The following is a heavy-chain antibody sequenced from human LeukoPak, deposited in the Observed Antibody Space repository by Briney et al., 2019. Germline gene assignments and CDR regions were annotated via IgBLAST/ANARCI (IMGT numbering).Heavy chain of an antibody. CDR3: ARVAREGYSSSWSHMDV. D-gene: IGHD6-13*01. Sequence: ASVKVSCKASGYTFTGYYMHWVRQAPGQGLEWMGWINPNSGGTNYAQKFQGRVTMTRDTSISTAYMELSRLRSDDTAVYYCARVAREGYSSSWSHMDVWGKGATVTASS. J-gene: IGHJ6*03. CDR1: GYTFTGYY. V-gene: IGHV1-2*02. CDR2: INPNSGGT.